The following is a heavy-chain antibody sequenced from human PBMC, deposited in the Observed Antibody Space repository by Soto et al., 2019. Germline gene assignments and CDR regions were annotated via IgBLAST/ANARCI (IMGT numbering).Heavy chain of an antibody. Sequence: PGGSLRLSCAASGFTFSSYSMNWVRQAPGKGLEWVSYISSSSSTIYYADSVKGRFTISRDNAKNSLYLQMNSLRDEDTAVYYCARDSLRPYYYYYGMDVWGQGTTVTVSS. CDR2: ISSSSSTI. V-gene: IGHV3-48*02. CDR3: ARDSLRPYYYYYGMDV. J-gene: IGHJ6*02. CDR1: GFTFSSYS.